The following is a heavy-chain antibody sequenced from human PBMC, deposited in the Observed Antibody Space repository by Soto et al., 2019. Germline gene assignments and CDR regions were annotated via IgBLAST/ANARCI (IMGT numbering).Heavy chain of an antibody. CDR1: ELTCGTTG. CDR3: VKNSGWFNT. J-gene: IGHJ5*02. Sequence: RLLRSPCAALELTCGTTGLSWVRQAPGEGLQWVPTIARIACITYYAVSVKARFTISRDNSRNPVYLQLNSLRADPTALYLFVKNSGWFNTWGQGAPVTVSS. V-gene: IGHV3-23*01. CDR2: IARIACIT. D-gene: IGHD3-10*01.